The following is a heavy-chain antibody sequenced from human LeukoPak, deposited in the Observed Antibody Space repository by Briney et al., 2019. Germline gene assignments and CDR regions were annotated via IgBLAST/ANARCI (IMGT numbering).Heavy chain of an antibody. D-gene: IGHD6-13*01. J-gene: IGHJ5*02. CDR2: IYYSGST. CDR1: GGSISSYY. V-gene: IGHV4-59*08. Sequence: SETLSLTCTVSGGSISSYYWSWIRQPPGKGLEWIGYIYYSGSTNYNPSLKSRVTISVDTSKNQFPLKLSSVTAADTAVYYCARHARRLAAAGRGWFDPWGQGTLVTVSS. CDR3: ARHARRLAAAGRGWFDP.